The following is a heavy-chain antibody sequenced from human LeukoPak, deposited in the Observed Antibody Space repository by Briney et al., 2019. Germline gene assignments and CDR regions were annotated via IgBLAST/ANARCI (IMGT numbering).Heavy chain of an antibody. CDR3: AREGVTAAYFDY. D-gene: IGHD2-21*02. CDR1: GFTFSDYY. Sequence: GGSLRLSCAASGFTFSDYYMSWIRQAPGKGLEWVSYISSSSSYTNYADSVKGRFTISRDNSKNTLYLQMNSLRAEDTAVYYCAREGVTAAYFDYWGQGTLVTVSS. V-gene: IGHV3-11*06. J-gene: IGHJ4*02. CDR2: ISSSSSYT.